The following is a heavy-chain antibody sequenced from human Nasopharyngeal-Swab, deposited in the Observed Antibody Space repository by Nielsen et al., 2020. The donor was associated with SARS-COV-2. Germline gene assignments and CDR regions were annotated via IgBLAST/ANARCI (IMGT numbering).Heavy chain of an antibody. Sequence: WIRQPPGEGLEWVAVISYYGSNKYYADSVKGRFTISRDNSKNTLYLQMNSLRAEDTAVYYCAKDRSRGIFGVVIITYYFDSWGQGTLVTVSS. V-gene: IGHV3-30*18. CDR3: AKDRSRGIFGVVIITYYFDS. J-gene: IGHJ4*02. CDR2: ISYYGSNK. D-gene: IGHD3-3*02.